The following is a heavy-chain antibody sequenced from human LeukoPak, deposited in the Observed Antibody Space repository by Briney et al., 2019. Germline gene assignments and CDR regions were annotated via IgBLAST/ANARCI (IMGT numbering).Heavy chain of an antibody. D-gene: IGHD2-15*01. CDR1: GFTFSSYA. V-gene: IGHV3-23*01. CDR2: ISGSGGST. CDR3: AKDSTCSRGSCHVY. J-gene: IGHJ4*02. Sequence: PGGSLRLSCAASGFTFSSYAMSWVRQAPGKGMEWVSAISGSGGSTYYADSAKGRFTISRDNSKNTLYLQMNSLRAEDTAVYYCAKDSTCSRGSCHVYWGQGTLVTVSS.